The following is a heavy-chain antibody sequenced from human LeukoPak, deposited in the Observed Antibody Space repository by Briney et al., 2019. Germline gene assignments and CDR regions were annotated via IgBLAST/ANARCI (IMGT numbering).Heavy chain of an antibody. D-gene: IGHD5/OR15-5a*01. CDR3: AKGGSVTAPDDAFAI. CDR2: ISGNGGGT. CDR1: GFTFSSYA. V-gene: IGHV3-23*01. J-gene: IGHJ3*02. Sequence: PGGSLRLSCAASGFTFSSYAMIWVRQAPGKGLEWVSVISGNGGGTYFADSVKGRFTISRDNSKTMLYLQMNSLRAEDTAIYYCAKGGSVTAPDDAFAIWGQGTMVTVSS.